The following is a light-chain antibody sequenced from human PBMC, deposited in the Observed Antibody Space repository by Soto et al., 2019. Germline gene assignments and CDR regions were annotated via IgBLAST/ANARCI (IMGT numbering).Light chain of an antibody. J-gene: IGKJ1*01. Sequence: IVLPQSPSTLSLSPGERATLSCMASQSISSYLAWYQQKPGQAPRLLIYDASNRATGIPTRFSGSGSGTDFSLTISSLEPEDFAVYYCQQRSDWPRTFGQGTKVDI. CDR1: QSISSY. CDR3: QQRSDWPRT. CDR2: DAS. V-gene: IGKV3-11*01.